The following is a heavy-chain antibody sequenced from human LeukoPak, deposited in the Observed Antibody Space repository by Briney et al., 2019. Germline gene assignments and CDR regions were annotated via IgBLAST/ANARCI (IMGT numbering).Heavy chain of an antibody. Sequence: GESLKISGKGSGYSFSTYWIGWVRQMPGKGLEWMGIIYPGDSDTRYSPSFQGQVTISAGKSTSTAYLQWSSLKASDTAMYYCASHHSSSRLRNDAFDIWGQGTMVTVSS. J-gene: IGHJ3*02. CDR2: IYPGDSDT. CDR1: GYSFSTYW. V-gene: IGHV5-51*01. D-gene: IGHD6-13*01. CDR3: ASHHSSSRLRNDAFDI.